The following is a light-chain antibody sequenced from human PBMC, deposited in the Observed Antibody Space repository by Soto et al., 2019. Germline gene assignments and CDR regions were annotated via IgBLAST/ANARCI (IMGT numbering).Light chain of an antibody. CDR1: SSDVGNSNF. V-gene: IGLV2-23*01. J-gene: IGLJ3*02. Sequence: QSVLTQPASVSGSPGQSITISCTGPSSDVGNSNFVSWYQHHPGKAPKLMIYEGTKLSSGVSNRFSGSKSGNTASLTISGLQAEEEADYYCFSYAGRTTWVFGGGTKVTVL. CDR2: EGT. CDR3: FSYAGRTTWV.